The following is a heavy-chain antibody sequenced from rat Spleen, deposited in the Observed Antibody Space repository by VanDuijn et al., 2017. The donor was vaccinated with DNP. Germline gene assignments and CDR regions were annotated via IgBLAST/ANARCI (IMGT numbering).Heavy chain of an antibody. CDR1: GFTFSDYY. Sequence: EVQLVESGGGLVQPGRSLKLSCATSGFTFSDYYIAWVRQAPKKGLEWVASISYDGSSIYYGDSVKGRFPISRDNAEGTLXPQMNSLRSEDQATXXXAXXXYYXXXYFXXXGQGVXXXVS. D-gene: IGHD1-6*01. CDR3: AXXXYYXXXYFXX. V-gene: IGHV5-22*01. CDR2: ISYDGSSI. J-gene: IGHJ2*01.